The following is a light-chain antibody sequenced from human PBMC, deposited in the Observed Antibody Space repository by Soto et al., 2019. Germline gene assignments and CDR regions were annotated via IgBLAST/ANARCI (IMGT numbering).Light chain of an antibody. J-gene: IGLJ2*01. CDR3: SSYTSSGTGL. CDR2: DVN. Sequence: QSALTQPASGSGYPGQSITISCTGTSSDVGGYNYVSWYQQHPGKAPKLIIFDVNNRPSGVSNRFSGSKSGNTASLTISGLQTEDEADYYCSSYTSSGTGLLGGGTKVTVL. CDR1: SSDVGGYNY. V-gene: IGLV2-14*01.